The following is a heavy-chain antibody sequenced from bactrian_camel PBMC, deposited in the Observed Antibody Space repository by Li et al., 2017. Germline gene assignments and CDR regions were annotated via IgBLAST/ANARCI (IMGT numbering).Heavy chain of an antibody. CDR3: TKDYVEGLGIDY. V-gene: IGHV3S53*01. CDR2: LDNDGRT. D-gene: IGHD1*01. Sequence: VQLVESGGGSVEAGGSLRLSCTASEYDYTHHCVGWYRQAPGEKREGVASLDNDGRTTYADSVKGRFTISRDNAKNTVYLQMNSLKSEDTALYYCTKDYVEGLGIDYWGQGTQVTVS. J-gene: IGHJ4*01. CDR1: EYDYTHHC.